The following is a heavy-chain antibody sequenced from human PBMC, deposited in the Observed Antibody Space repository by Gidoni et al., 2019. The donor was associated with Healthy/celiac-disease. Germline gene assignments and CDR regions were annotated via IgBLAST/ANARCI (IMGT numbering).Heavy chain of an antibody. V-gene: IGHV4-61*01. CDR3: ARADWTNRDY. CDR2: IYYSGST. CDR1: GGSVSSGSYY. Sequence: QVQLQESGPGLVKPSETLSLTCTVSGGSVSSGSYYWSWIRQPPGKGLEWIGYIYYSGSTNYNPSLKSQVTISVDTSKNQFSLKLSSVTAADTAVYYCARADWTNRDYWGQGTLVTVSS. J-gene: IGHJ4*02. D-gene: IGHD1-1*01.